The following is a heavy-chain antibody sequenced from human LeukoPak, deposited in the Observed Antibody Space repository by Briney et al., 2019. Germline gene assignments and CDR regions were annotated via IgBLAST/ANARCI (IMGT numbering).Heavy chain of an antibody. CDR2: IIPIFGTA. D-gene: IGHD6-13*01. Sequence: SVKVSCKASGGTFSSYAISWVRQAPGQGLEWVGGIIPIFGTANYAQKFQGRVTITADESTSTAYMELSSLRSEDTAVYYCAREYSSSWLRNENDDAFDIWGQGTMVTVSS. CDR1: GGTFSSYA. V-gene: IGHV1-69*13. J-gene: IGHJ3*02. CDR3: AREYSSSWLRNENDDAFDI.